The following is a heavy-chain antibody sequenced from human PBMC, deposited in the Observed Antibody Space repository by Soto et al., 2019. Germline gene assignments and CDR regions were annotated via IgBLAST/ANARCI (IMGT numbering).Heavy chain of an antibody. CDR2: ISNSGTDT. Sequence: QAQLVESGGDLVKPGGSLRLSCAASGFTFSDYYMTWIRQAPGKGLEWISYISNSGTDTNYADSVKGRFTISRDNAKNSLYRRRTGLRAEDTGVYYCVRGRGGDWGQGTLVTVSS. J-gene: IGHJ4*02. D-gene: IGHD3-10*01. CDR3: VRGRGGD. CDR1: GFTFSDYY. V-gene: IGHV3-11*06.